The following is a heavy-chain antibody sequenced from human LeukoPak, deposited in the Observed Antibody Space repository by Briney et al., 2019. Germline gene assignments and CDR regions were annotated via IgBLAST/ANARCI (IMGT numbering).Heavy chain of an antibody. CDR3: ARLMGFTAVVTPWYFDY. D-gene: IGHD4-23*01. CDR1: GGSISSYY. V-gene: IGHV4-4*09. Sequence: SETLSLTCTDSGGSISSYYWSWIRQPPGKGLEWIGYIYTSGSTNYNPSLKSRVTISVDTSKNQFSLKLSSVTAADTAVYYCARLMGFTAVVTPWYFDYWGQGTLVTVSS. CDR2: IYTSGST. J-gene: IGHJ4*02.